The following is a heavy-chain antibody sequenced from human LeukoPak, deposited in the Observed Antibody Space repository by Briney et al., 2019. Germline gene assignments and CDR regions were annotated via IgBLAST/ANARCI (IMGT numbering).Heavy chain of an antibody. V-gene: IGHV4-59*01. CDR2: IYYSGST. J-gene: IGHJ4*02. D-gene: IGHD5-18*01. Sequence: PSETLSLNCTVSGGSINSDYWSWVRQPPGKGLEWIGYIYYSGSTNYNPSLKSRVTISVDTSKNQFSLKLDSLTAADTAVYYCARDTRAYNYGLDYWGQGTLVTVSS. CDR1: GGSINSDY. CDR3: ARDTRAYNYGLDY.